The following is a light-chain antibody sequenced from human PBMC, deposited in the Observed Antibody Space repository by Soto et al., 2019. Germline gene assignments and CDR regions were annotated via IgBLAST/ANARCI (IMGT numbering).Light chain of an antibody. Sequence: QSVLTQPPSASGTPGQRVTISCSGSSSNIGSNIVNWYQHLPGTAPKLLIKTDNQRPSGVPDRFSGSKSDTSASLAISGLQSEAEADSYCAAWDDRLNGWLFGGGTKVTVL. CDR3: AAWDDRLNGWL. J-gene: IGLJ3*02. CDR2: TDN. V-gene: IGLV1-44*01. CDR1: SSNIGSNI.